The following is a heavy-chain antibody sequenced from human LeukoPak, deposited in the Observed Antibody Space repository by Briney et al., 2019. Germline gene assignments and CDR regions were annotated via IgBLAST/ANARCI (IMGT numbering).Heavy chain of an antibody. CDR3: AKEGLGYCSGGSCYSGAFDS. Sequence: GRSLRLSCAASGFTFDDYAMHWVRQAPGEGLVWGPGSSWNSGSIGYADSVKGRFTISRDNAKNSLYLQMNSVRAEDTALYYCAKEGLGYCSGGSCYSGAFDSWGQGTMVTVSS. CDR2: SSWNSGSI. J-gene: IGHJ3*02. D-gene: IGHD2-15*01. CDR1: GFTFDDYA. V-gene: IGHV3-9*01.